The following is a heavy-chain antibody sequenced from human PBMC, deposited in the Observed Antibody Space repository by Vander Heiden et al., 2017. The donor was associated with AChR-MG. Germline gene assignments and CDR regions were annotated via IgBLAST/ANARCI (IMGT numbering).Heavy chain of an antibody. D-gene: IGHD3-10*01. CDR3: ARLADYYGRYYDF. Sequence: HVQLQESGPGLVKPSQTLSLTCTVSNDSINSGPYYWSWLRQSPGKGLELIGYIHYSGKTYYNPSLESRLTISVDTSRDQFSLRLTSVTAADTAVYYCARLADYYGRYYDFWGQGTLVTVSS. J-gene: IGHJ4*02. CDR1: NDSINSGPYY. CDR2: IHYSGKT. V-gene: IGHV4-31*03.